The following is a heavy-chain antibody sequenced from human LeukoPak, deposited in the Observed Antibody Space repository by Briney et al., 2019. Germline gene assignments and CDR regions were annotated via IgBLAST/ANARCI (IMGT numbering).Heavy chain of an antibody. CDR3: ARDYYDSSGYLDP. CDR2: INPDSGGT. Sequence: GASVKVSCKASGYTFTGYYMHWVRQAPGHGLEWMGWINPDSGGTNYAQKFQGRVTMTRDTSISTAYMELSRLRSDDTAVYYCARDYYDSSGYLDPWGQGTLVTVSS. J-gene: IGHJ5*02. CDR1: GYTFTGYY. V-gene: IGHV1-2*02. D-gene: IGHD3-22*01.